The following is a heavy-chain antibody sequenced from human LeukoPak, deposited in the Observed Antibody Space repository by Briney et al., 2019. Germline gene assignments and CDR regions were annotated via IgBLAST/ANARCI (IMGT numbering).Heavy chain of an antibody. V-gene: IGHV4-39*07. D-gene: IGHD2/OR15-2a*01. CDR1: GGSINSRSYY. J-gene: IGHJ4*02. CDR2: IYHSGNT. Sequence: SETLSLTCTVSGGSINSRSYYWGWVRQPPGKGLEWIGEIYHSGNTDYNPSLKSRVTISIDKSKNQFSLNLSSVTAADMAVYYCARVRVTPNIAIDYWGQGTLVTVSS. CDR3: ARVRVTPNIAIDY.